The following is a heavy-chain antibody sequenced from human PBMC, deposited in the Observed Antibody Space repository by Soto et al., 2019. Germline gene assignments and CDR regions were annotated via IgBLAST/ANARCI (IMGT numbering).Heavy chain of an antibody. CDR2: ISSSGSTI. Sequence: QVQLVESGGGLVKPGGSLRLSCAASGFTFSDYYMSWIXXXXXXXXEWVSYISSSGSTIYYADSVKGRFTISRDNAKXXXXXXXXXXXXXXXXXXXXXXXXXXXXXXXXXXGQGTLVTVSS. CDR1: GFTFSDYY. CDR3: XXXXXXXXXXXXX. V-gene: IGHV3-11*01. J-gene: IGHJ4*02.